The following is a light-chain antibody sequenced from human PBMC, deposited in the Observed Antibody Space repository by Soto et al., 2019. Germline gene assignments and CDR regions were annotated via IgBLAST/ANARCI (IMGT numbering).Light chain of an antibody. V-gene: IGLV2-11*01. J-gene: IGLJ2*01. CDR1: IRDVGTYNY. CDR2: DVS. Sequence: QSVLTQPRSVSGPPGQSDSISCSGTIRDVGTYNYVSWYQQHPGKAPKLMIYDVSKRPSGVPDRFSGSKSGNTASLTISGLQAEDEADYYCCSYAGGYTHAVFGGGTKVTVL. CDR3: CSYAGGYTHAV.